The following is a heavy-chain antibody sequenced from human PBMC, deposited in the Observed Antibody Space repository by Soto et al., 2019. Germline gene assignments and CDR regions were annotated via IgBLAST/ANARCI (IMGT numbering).Heavy chain of an antibody. CDR3: ARSYGAYGSGSYYYYYYGMDV. D-gene: IGHD3-10*01. Sequence: QVQLVQSGAEVKKPGASVKVSCKASGYTFTSYGISWVRQAPGQGLEWMGWISAYNGNTNYAQKLQGRVTMTTDTSTSKAYMELRSLRSDDTAVYYCARSYGAYGSGSYYYYYYGMDVWGQGTTVTVSS. J-gene: IGHJ6*02. CDR1: GYTFTSYG. CDR2: ISAYNGNT. V-gene: IGHV1-18*01.